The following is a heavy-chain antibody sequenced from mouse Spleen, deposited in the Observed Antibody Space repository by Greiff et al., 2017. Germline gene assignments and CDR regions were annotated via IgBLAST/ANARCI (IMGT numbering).Heavy chain of an antibody. D-gene: IGHD2-3*01. CDR3: ARHMMVTNWYFDV. Sequence: EVQVVESGGGLVKPGGSLKLSCAASGFTFSSYAMSWVRQTPEKRLEWVATISSGGSYTYYPDSVKGRFTISRDNAKNTLYLQMSSLRSEDTAMYYCARHMMVTNWYFDVWGAGTTVTVSS. J-gene: IGHJ1*01. CDR1: GFTFSSYA. V-gene: IGHV5-9-3*01. CDR2: ISSGGSYT.